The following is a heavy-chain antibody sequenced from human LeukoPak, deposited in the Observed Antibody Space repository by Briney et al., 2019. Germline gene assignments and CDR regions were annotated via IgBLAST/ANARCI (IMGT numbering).Heavy chain of an antibody. Sequence: GGSLTPSSPLAKPSLTMEAAGRDSQAPGKGLEWVSAISGSGGSPYYADSVKGRFTISRDNSMNTLYLQMNSLGADDTAVYYCATGSRGSNYGCYYDYWGQGTLVAVSS. CDR1: AKPSLTM. D-gene: IGHD1-26*01. V-gene: IGHV3-23*01. J-gene: IGHJ4*02. CDR3: ATGSRGSNYGCYYDY. CDR2: ISGSGGSP.